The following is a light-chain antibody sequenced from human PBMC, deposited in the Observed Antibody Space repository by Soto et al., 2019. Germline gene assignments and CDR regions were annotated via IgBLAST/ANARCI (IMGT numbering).Light chain of an antibody. CDR2: RNN. CDR3: AAWDDRLSGPWV. Sequence: QSALTQPPSASGTPGQRVTICCSGSSSNIGSNYVYWYQQLPGTAPKLLIYRNNQRPSGVPDRFSGSKSGTSASLAISGLRSEDEADYYCAAWDDRLSGPWVFGGGTKVTVL. J-gene: IGLJ3*02. V-gene: IGLV1-47*01. CDR1: SSNIGSNY.